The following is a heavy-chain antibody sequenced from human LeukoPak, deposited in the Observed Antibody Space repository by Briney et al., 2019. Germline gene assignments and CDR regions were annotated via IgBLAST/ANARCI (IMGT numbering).Heavy chain of an antibody. CDR2: IHNGGST. V-gene: IGHV4-39*07. D-gene: IGHD5-18*01. Sequence: PSETLSLTCTVSGGSISSSSYYWGWIRQPPGKGLEWIVSIHNGGSTYYNPSLKSRVTISVDTSKNQFSLKLSSVTAADTAVYYCATDRGVYSYGQEVFWGQGTLVTVSS. CDR3: ATDRGVYSYGQEVF. CDR1: GGSISSSSYY. J-gene: IGHJ4*02.